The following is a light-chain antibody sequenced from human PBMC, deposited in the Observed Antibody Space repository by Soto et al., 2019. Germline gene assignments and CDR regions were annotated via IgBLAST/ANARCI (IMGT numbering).Light chain of an antibody. CDR1: QSLSSS. CDR2: DAS. V-gene: IGKV1-5*01. J-gene: IGKJ1*01. Sequence: DIQMTRSPSALSASVGDRVTITCRASQSLSSSLAWYQQKPGKAPRLLIYDASSLESGVPSRFSGSGSGAEFTLTISSLQPDDFASYYCQQYNGYSRTFGQGTKVDI. CDR3: QQYNGYSRT.